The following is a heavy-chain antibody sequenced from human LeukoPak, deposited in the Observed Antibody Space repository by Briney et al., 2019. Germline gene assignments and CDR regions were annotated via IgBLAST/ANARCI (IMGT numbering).Heavy chain of an antibody. CDR1: GGSISSYY. Sequence: SETLSPTCTVSGGSISSYYWSWIRQPAGKGLEWIGRIYTSGSTNYSPSLKSRVTMSVDTSKNQFSLKPSSVAAADTALYYCARAFYYYFMDVWGKGTTVTVSS. CDR2: IYTSGST. CDR3: ARAFYYYFMDV. J-gene: IGHJ6*03. V-gene: IGHV4-4*07.